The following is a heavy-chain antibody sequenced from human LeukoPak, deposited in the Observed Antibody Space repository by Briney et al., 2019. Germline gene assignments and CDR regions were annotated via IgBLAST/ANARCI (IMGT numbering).Heavy chain of an antibody. J-gene: IGHJ3*02. CDR1: GGSISSYY. D-gene: IGHD3-16*01. Sequence: PAETLSLTCTVSGGSISSYYWSWIRQPPGKGLEWIGYIYYSGSTNYNPSLKSRVTISVDTSKNQFSLKLSSVTAADTAVYYCARHWVGSPHAFDIWGQGTMVTVSS. CDR2: IYYSGST. CDR3: ARHWVGSPHAFDI. V-gene: IGHV4-59*08.